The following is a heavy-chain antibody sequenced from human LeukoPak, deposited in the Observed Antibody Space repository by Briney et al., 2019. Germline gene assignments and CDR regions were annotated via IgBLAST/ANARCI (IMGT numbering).Heavy chain of an antibody. CDR1: GFTVSSNY. D-gene: IGHD3-22*01. Sequence: GGSLRLSCAASGFTVSSNYMSWVRQAPGKGLEWVSVIYSGGSTYYADSVKGRFTISRDNSKSTLYLQMNSLRAEDTAVYYCARPYHYYDSSGYYPLGHWGQGTLVTVSS. CDR2: IYSGGST. CDR3: ARPYHYYDSSGYYPLGH. V-gene: IGHV3-66*04. J-gene: IGHJ1*01.